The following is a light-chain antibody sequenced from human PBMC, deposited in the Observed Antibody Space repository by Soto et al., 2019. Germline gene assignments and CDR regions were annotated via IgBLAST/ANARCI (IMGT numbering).Light chain of an antibody. V-gene: IGKV1-5*01. CDR3: QQFDTFFWT. J-gene: IGKJ1*01. CDR1: QSIDNW. Sequence: DIQMTQSPSTLSASVGDRVTITCRASQSIDNWLAWYQQKPGKAPRLLIYGASRLESGVPSRFSGSGSGTDFTLTITGLQPDDFATYYCQQFDTFFWTFGPGTKVDIK. CDR2: GAS.